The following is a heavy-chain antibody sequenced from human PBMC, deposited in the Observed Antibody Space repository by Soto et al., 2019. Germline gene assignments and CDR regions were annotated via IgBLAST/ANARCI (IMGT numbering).Heavy chain of an antibody. D-gene: IGHD2-2*01. V-gene: IGHV1-69*13. Sequence: SVKVSCKASGGTFSSYAISWVRQAPGQGLEWMGGIIPIFGTANYAQKFQGRVTITADESTSTAYMELSSLRAEDTAVYSCAKATYQLLPYYYYGMDVWGQGITVTVSS. CDR3: AKATYQLLPYYYYGMDV. CDR2: IIPIFGTA. CDR1: GGTFSSYA. J-gene: IGHJ6*02.